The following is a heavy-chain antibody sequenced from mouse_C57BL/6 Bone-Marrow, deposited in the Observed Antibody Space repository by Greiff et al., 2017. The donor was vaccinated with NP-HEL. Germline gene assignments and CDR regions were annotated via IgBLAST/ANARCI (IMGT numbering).Heavy chain of an antibody. CDR3: ARWIYYDYYRGYYAMDY. CDR2: INPNNGGT. V-gene: IGHV1-22*01. Sequence: DVKLQESGPELVKPGASVKMSCKASGYTFTDYNMHWVKQSHGKSLEWIGYINPNNGGTSYNQKFKGKATLTVNKSSSTAYMELRSLTSEDSAVYYCARWIYYDYYRGYYAMDYWGQGTSVTVSS. J-gene: IGHJ4*01. D-gene: IGHD2-4*01. CDR1: GYTFTDYN.